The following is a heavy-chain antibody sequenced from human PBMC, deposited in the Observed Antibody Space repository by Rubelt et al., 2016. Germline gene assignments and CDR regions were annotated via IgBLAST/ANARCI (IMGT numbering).Heavy chain of an antibody. V-gene: IGHV3-30*02. CDR2: LLYDGSDK. Sequence: GGSLSLSCAASGFSFSSHGMNWVRQAPGRGLGGVAFLLYDGSDKKYGDSVKGRFTISRDNYKNTLYLQMNSLRVEDTAVYYCARECDYGDYVPDYWGQGTLVTVSS. J-gene: IGHJ4*02. D-gene: IGHD4-17*01. CDR1: GFSFSSHG. CDR3: ARECDYGDYVPDY.